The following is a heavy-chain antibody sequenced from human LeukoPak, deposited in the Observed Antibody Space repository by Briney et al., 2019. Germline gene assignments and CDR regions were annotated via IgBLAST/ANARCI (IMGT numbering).Heavy chain of an antibody. CDR1: GFTFSSYT. CDR3: ARVTIYDILTALNSAGDYFYY. Sequence: GRSLRLSCAASGFTFSSYTMPWVRQAPGKGLQWVAVISYDGSTKYYADSVKGRFTISRDNSKNTLYLLMSSLRAEDTAVYYCARVTIYDILTALNSAGDYFYYGGQGTLVTVSS. D-gene: IGHD3-9*01. V-gene: IGHV3-30*15. J-gene: IGHJ4*02. CDR2: ISYDGSTK.